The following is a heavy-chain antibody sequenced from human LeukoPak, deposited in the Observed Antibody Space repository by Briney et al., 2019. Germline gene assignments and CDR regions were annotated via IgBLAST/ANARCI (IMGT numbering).Heavy chain of an antibody. CDR1: GFIFSSYS. CDR3: ARAARSSWRSYYYGMDV. Sequence: GGSLRLSCAASGFIFSSYSMNWVRQAPGKGLEWVSVITGSGGNTYYADSVKGRFTISKDNSKNTVYLQMSSLRVDDTAVYYCARAARSSWRSYYYGMDVWGQGTTVTVSS. V-gene: IGHV3-23*01. J-gene: IGHJ6*02. D-gene: IGHD6-13*01. CDR2: ITGSGGNT.